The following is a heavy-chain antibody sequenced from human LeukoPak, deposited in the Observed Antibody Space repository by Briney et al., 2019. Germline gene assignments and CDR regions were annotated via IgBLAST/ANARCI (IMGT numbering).Heavy chain of an antibody. V-gene: IGHV4-34*01. Sequence: SETLSLTCAVYGGSFSGYYWSWIRQPPGKGLGWIGEINHSGSTNYNPSLKSRVTISVDTSKNQFSLKLSSVTAADTAVYYCVRGIDRDIVVVTAISNFDYWGQGTLVTVSS. CDR2: INHSGST. D-gene: IGHD2-21*02. J-gene: IGHJ4*02. CDR1: GGSFSGYY. CDR3: VRGIDRDIVVVTAISNFDY.